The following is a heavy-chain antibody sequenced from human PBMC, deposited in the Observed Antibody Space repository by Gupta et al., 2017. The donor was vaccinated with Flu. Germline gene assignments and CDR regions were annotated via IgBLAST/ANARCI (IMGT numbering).Heavy chain of an antibody. J-gene: IGHJ6*02. CDR3: ARGRQRLVQRDYYGMDV. V-gene: IGHV3-7*01. Sequence: EMQLVESEGGLVQPGGSLRLSCAASGFTFRDYWMSWVRQAPGQGLEWVANINQAGTEKYYVDSVEGRFIISRDNAENSLYVQMNSLRTEDTAVYYCARGRQRLVQRDYYGMDVWGQGTTVTVSS. CDR2: INQAGTEK. CDR1: GFTFRDYW. D-gene: IGHD6-13*01.